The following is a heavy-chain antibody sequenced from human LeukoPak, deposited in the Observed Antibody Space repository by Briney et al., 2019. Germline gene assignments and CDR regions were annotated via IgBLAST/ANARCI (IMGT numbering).Heavy chain of an antibody. CDR3: ARDCCNSAWYSD. Sequence: PGGSLRLSCAASGFTVSSNFMTWVRQAPGKGLEWGSFIYSDSNTYYADSVKGRFTISRDNSKNTLYLQMNSLRAEDTAAYYCARDCCNSAWYSDWGQGTLVTVSS. V-gene: IGHV3-53*01. CDR1: GFTVSSNF. J-gene: IGHJ4*02. D-gene: IGHD2/OR15-2a*01. CDR2: IYSDSNT.